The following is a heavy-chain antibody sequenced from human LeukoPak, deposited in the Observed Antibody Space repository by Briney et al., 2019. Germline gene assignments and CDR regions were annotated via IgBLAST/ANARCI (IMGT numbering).Heavy chain of an antibody. V-gene: IGHV4-34*01. D-gene: IGHD7-27*01. Sequence: PSETLSLTCAVYGGSFSGYYWSWIRQPPGKGLEWTGEINHSGSTNYNPSLKSRVTISVDTSKNQFSLKLSSVTAADTAVYYCARAAQLGRPNFDYWGQGTLVTVSS. CDR1: GGSFSGYY. CDR3: ARAAQLGRPNFDY. J-gene: IGHJ4*02. CDR2: INHSGST.